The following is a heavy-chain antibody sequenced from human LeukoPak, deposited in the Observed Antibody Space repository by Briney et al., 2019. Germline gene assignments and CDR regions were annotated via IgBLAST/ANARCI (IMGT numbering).Heavy chain of an antibody. CDR2: INPSGGST. CDR1: GYTFTSYY. D-gene: IGHD3-22*01. J-gene: IGHJ3*02. CDR3: ASGGNYYDSSGYYPDAFDI. Sequence: GASVKVSCEASGYTFTSYYMHWVRQAPGQGLEWMGIINPSGGSTSYAQKFQGRVTMTRDTSTSTVYMELSSLRSEDTAVYYCASGGNYYDSSGYYPDAFDIWGQGTMVTVSS. V-gene: IGHV1-46*01.